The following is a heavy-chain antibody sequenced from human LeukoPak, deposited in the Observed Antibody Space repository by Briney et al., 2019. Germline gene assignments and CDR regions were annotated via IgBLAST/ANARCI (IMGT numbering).Heavy chain of an antibody. CDR1: GGSFGGYY. V-gene: IGHV4-34*01. CDR3: ARSRGYYGSGSYLLYYYGMDV. J-gene: IGHJ6*02. Sequence: SETLSLTCAVYGGSFGGYYWSWIRQPPGKGLEWIGEINHSGSTNYNPSLKSRVTISVDTSKNQFSLKLSSVAAADTAVYYCARSRGYYGSGSYLLYYYGMDVWGQGTTVTVSS. CDR2: INHSGST. D-gene: IGHD3-10*01.